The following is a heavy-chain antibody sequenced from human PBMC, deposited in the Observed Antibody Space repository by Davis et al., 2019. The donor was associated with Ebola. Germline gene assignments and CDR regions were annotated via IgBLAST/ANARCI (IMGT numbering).Heavy chain of an antibody. Sequence: GESLKISCAASGFTFSSYWMTWVRQAPGKGLEWVANIKHDGSERYYVDSVKGRFTISRDNARNSLYLQMNSLRAEDTAVYYCARVENYWPSDCFDFWGHGTMVTVSS. D-gene: IGHD1-7*01. J-gene: IGHJ3*01. V-gene: IGHV3-7*01. CDR1: GFTFSSYW. CDR3: ARVENYWPSDCFDF. CDR2: IKHDGSER.